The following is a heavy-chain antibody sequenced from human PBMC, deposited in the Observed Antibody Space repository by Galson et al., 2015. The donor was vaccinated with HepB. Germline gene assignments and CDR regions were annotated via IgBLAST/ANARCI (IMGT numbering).Heavy chain of an antibody. J-gene: IGHJ5*02. CDR1: GFTFSNYA. Sequence: SLRLSCAAPGFTFSNYAMSWVRQAPGKGLEWVALFSNGNTYYADYVEGRFTISRDNSKDTLYLQMNSLRAEDTALYYCARTQGMGWFDLWGQGTLVTVSS. CDR3: ARTQGMGWFDL. D-gene: IGHD6-13*01. CDR2: FSNGNT. V-gene: IGHV3-23*01.